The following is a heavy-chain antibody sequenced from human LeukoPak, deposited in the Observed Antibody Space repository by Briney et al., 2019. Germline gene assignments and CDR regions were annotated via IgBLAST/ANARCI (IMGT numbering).Heavy chain of an antibody. D-gene: IGHD3-22*01. V-gene: IGHV1-2*06. Sequence: VASVKVSCKASGYTFTGYYMHWVRQAPGQGLEWMGRINPNSGGTNYAQKFQGRVTMTRNTSISTAYMELSSLRSEDTAVYYCARAQKRSYYYDSSGFNPAYWGQGTLVTVSS. J-gene: IGHJ4*02. CDR1: GYTFTGYY. CDR3: ARAQKRSYYYDSSGFNPAY. CDR2: INPNSGGT.